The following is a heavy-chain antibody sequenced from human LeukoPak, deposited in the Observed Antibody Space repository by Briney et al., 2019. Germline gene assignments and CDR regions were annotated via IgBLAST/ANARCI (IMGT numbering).Heavy chain of an antibody. D-gene: IGHD3-22*01. CDR1: GFTFSNYG. V-gene: IGHV3-23*01. J-gene: IGHJ4*02. CDR2: IGASGSRT. Sequence: GGSLRLSCAASGFTFSNYGMSWVRQAPGEGLEWVSAIGASGSRTYYAVSVKGRFTISRDNSKHTVHLQMNSLRAEDTAVYYCVKLTQSYYDSRSDYWGQGTLVTVSS. CDR3: VKLTQSYYDSRSDY.